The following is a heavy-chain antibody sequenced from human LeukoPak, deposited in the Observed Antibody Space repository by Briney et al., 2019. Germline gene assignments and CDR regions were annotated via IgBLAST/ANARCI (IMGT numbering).Heavy chain of an antibody. V-gene: IGHV3-30*18. CDR1: GFTFSSYA. D-gene: IGHD5-12*01. J-gene: IGHJ4*02. Sequence: GGSLRLSCAASGFTFSSYAMSWVRQAPGKGLEWVAVISYDGSNKYYADSVKGRFTISRDNSKNTLYLQMNSLRAEDTAVYYCANSVVGYTNYWGQGTLVTVSS. CDR2: ISYDGSNK. CDR3: ANSVVGYTNY.